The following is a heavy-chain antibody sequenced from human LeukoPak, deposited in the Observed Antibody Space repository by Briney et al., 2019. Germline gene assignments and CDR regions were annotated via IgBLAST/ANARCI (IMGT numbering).Heavy chain of an antibody. CDR3: ARRSGGYYS. CDR2: LYYGGST. CDR1: SSYW. Sequence: SSYWMSWIRQPPGKGLEWIGSLYYGGSTYYNPSLKSRVTMSVDTSKNHFSLKLTSVTAADTAVYYCARRSGGYYSWGQGTLVTVSS. J-gene: IGHJ4*02. D-gene: IGHD1-26*01. V-gene: IGHV4-39*02.